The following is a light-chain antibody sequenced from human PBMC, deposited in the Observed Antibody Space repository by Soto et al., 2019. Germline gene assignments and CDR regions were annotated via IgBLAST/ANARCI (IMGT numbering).Light chain of an antibody. CDR1: QSAYSSY. J-gene: IGKJ4*02. Sequence: VLTQSPCTLSLSPGYRSTFSCRSSQSAYSSYLSWYQQKPGQAPKLLIYGASNRDSGVPDRFSGSGSGTDFTLTISGLEAEDFAVYYCQQYGSSLLTFGGGTKVDIK. CDR2: GAS. V-gene: IGKV3-20*01. CDR3: QQYGSSLLT.